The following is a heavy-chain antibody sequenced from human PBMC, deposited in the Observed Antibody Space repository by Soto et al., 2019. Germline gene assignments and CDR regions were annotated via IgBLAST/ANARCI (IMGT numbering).Heavy chain of an antibody. CDR1: GYTXCKYD. V-gene: IGHV1-18*01. J-gene: IGHJ4*02. CDR2: IIANSGRA. CDR3: VRQYYDFWTDFPDFDY. D-gene: IGHD3-3*01. Sequence: SXKVSFKTSGYTXCKYDSSWVRQAPGQGLEWMGLIIANSGRANYAQKLQGIVTITTDTSTSPAYMELRSLTPDDPALYSFVRQYYDFWTDFPDFDYWGQGTLAPVS.